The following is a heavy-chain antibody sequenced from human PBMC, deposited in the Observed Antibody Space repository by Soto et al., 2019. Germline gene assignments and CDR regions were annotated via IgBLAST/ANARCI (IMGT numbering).Heavy chain of an antibody. CDR1: GGSISSSTYY. CDR2: IYYSGST. J-gene: IGHJ6*03. CDR3: AALTGYYYYYMDV. D-gene: IGHD3-9*01. Sequence: ETLSLTCTVSGGSISSSTYYWGWIRQPPGKGLEWIVSIYYSGSTFYNPSLKSRVTISVDTSKNQFSLSLSSVTAADMAVYYCAALTGYYYYYMDVWGKGTTVTVSS. V-gene: IGHV4-39*01.